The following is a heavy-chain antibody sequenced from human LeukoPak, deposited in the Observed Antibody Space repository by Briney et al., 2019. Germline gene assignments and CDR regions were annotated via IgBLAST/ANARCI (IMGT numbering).Heavy chain of an antibody. V-gene: IGHV3-11*01. Sequence: GGSLRLSCAASGFTFSDYHMSWIRQAPGKGLELVSYMSSSGSIIYYADSVKGRFTISRDNAKNSLYLQMNSLRAEDTAVYYCARKAWVAAAFIDYWGQGTLVTVSS. CDR2: MSSSGSII. CDR3: ARKAWVAAAFIDY. D-gene: IGHD6-13*01. CDR1: GFTFSDYH. J-gene: IGHJ4*02.